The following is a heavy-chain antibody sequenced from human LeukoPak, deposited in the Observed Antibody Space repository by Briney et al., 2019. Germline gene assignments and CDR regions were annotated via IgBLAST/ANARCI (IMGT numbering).Heavy chain of an antibody. Sequence: GGSLRLSCAASGFTFSSYGMHWVRQAPGKGLGWVAVIWYDGSNKYYADSVKGRFTISRDNSKNTLFLQMNSLRAEDTAVYYCARDPDDYGDYSYFDYWGQGTLVTVSS. J-gene: IGHJ4*02. CDR3: ARDPDDYGDYSYFDY. CDR1: GFTFSSYG. D-gene: IGHD4-17*01. V-gene: IGHV3-33*01. CDR2: IWYDGSNK.